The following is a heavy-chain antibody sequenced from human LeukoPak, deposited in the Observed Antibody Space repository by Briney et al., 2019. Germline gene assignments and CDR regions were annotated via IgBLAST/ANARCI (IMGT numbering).Heavy chain of an antibody. CDR1: GFTFSSYG. J-gene: IGHJ4*02. CDR3: AKESCSSTSCYTNFDY. D-gene: IGHD2-2*02. V-gene: IGHV3-30*02. Sequence: PGGSLRLSCAASGFTFSSYGMHWVRQAPGKGLEWVAFIRYDGNDKYYADSVKGRFTISRDKSKNTLYLQMNSLRAEDTAVYYCAKESCSSTSCYTNFDYWGQGTLVTVSS. CDR2: IRYDGNDK.